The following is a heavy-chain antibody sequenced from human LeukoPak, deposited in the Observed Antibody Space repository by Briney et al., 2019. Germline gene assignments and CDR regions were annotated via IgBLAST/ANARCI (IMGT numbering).Heavy chain of an antibody. CDR2: ISASGGST. Sequence: GGSLRLSCAASEFTFSSYAMNWVRQAPGKGLEWVSAISASGGSTYYADSVKGQFSISRDNSKNTLYLQMNSLRAEDTAVYYCAKDQDANYFDYWGQGTLVTVSS. CDR3: AKDQDANYFDY. CDR1: EFTFSSYA. D-gene: IGHD2-8*01. V-gene: IGHV3-23*01. J-gene: IGHJ4*02.